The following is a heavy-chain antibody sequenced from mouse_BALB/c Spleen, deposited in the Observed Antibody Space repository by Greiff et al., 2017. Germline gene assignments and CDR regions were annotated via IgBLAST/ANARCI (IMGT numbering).Heavy chain of an antibody. CDR3: ARNTADY. Sequence: DVKLVESGPGLVKPSQSLSLTCTVTGYSITSDYAWNWIRQFPGNKLEWMGYISYSGSTSYNPSLKSRISITRDTSKNQFFLQLNSVTTEDTATYYCARNTADYWGQGTTLTVSS. CDR2: ISYSGST. CDR1: GYSITSDYA. J-gene: IGHJ2*01. D-gene: IGHD1-2*01. V-gene: IGHV3-2*02.